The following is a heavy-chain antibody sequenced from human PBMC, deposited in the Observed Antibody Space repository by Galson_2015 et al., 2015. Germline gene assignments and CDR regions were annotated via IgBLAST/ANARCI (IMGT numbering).Heavy chain of an antibody. CDR2: INTNTGNP. D-gene: IGHD3-10*01. CDR1: GYTFTSYA. J-gene: IGHJ5*02. V-gene: IGHV7-4-1*02. CDR3: ARVRGGITMVQGVIRRWFDP. Sequence: SVKVSCKASGYTFTSYAMNWVRQAPGQGLEWMGWINTNTGNPTYAQCFTGRFVFSLDTSVSTAYLQISSLKAEDTAVYYCARVRGGITMVQGVIRRWFDPWGQGTLVTVSS.